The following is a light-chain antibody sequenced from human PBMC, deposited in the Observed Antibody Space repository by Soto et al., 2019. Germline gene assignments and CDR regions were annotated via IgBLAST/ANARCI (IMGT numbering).Light chain of an antibody. CDR3: QQFDHWPGT. CDR1: QTVGSN. CDR2: AAS. V-gene: IGKV3-15*01. J-gene: IGKJ1*01. Sequence: EIVMTQSPATLSVSPGERATLSCRASQTVGSNLAWYQQKPGQAPRLLMYAASNRATGIPTRFSGSGSGTEFTLSISSLQSEDFALYYCQQFDHWPGTFGQGTKVEIK.